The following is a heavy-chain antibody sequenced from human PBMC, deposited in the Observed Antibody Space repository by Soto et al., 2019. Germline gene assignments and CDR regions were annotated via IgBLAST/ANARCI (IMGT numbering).Heavy chain of an antibody. CDR2: IHHSGST. V-gene: IGHV4-4*02. J-gene: IGHJ4*02. D-gene: IGHD6-19*01. CDR3: ARSFGWYAIDQ. Sequence: QMQLQESGPGLVKPSETLSLTCAVSSASIISEQRWSWVRQPPGKGLEWIGEIHHSGSTNNNPSRRSXXTXSXXKSKTQFSLNLNSVTAADTAVYYCARSFGWYAIDQWGQGTLVIVSS. CDR1: SASIISEQR.